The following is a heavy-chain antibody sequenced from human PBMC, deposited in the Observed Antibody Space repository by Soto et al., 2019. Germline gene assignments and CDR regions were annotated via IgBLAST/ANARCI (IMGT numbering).Heavy chain of an antibody. J-gene: IGHJ4*02. CDR2: TSGSGGTT. D-gene: IGHD1-26*01. CDR1: GFTFSAYG. Sequence: EVQLLESGGGLVQPGGSLRLSCAASGFTFSAYGMSWVRQSPGKGLEWVSGTSGSGGTTYYADSVKGRFTISRDNSKNTLYLLMNSLRAEDTAVYYCAKHLHGNYFDYWGQGTLVTVSS. V-gene: IGHV3-23*01. CDR3: AKHLHGNYFDY.